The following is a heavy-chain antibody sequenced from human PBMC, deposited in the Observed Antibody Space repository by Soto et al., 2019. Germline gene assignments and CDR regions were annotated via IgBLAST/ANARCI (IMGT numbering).Heavy chain of an antibody. J-gene: IGHJ4*02. CDR1: GYTFTSYG. D-gene: IGHD3-9*01. Sequence: QVQLVQSGAEVKKPGASVKVSCKASGYTFTSYGISWVRQAPRQGLEWMGWISAYNGNTNYAQKLQGRGTMTTDTYTSTSYLELRSLRSDDTAVYYCARDQYYDILTGYLPSLYFVCWGQGTLVTVSS. V-gene: IGHV1-18*01. CDR2: ISAYNGNT. CDR3: ARDQYYDILTGYLPSLYFVC.